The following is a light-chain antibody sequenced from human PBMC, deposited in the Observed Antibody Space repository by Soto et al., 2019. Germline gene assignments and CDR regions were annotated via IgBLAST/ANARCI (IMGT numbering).Light chain of an antibody. V-gene: IGLV1-51*01. CDR2: DNN. CDR3: GTWDSSLSRWV. Sequence: QSVLTQPPSVSAAPGQKVTISCSGSSSNIGNNYVSWYQQLPGTAPKLLIYDNNKRPSGIPDRFSGSKSGTSATLGITGLQTGDEADYYCGTWDSSLSRWVFGGGTKLTVL. J-gene: IGLJ3*02. CDR1: SSNIGNNY.